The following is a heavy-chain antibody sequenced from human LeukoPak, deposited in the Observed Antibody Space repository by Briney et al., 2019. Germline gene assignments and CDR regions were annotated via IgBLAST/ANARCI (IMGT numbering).Heavy chain of an antibody. CDR2: INPNSGGT. V-gene: IGHV1-2*02. J-gene: IGHJ4*02. CDR3: ARDRSIASGERLDY. D-gene: IGHD6-6*01. CDR1: GYTFTGYY. Sequence: GASVKVSCKASGYTFTGYYIHWVRQAPGQGLEWMGWINPNSGGTNYAQKFQGRVTMTRDTSISTAYMELSRLRSDDTAVYYCARDRSIASGERLDYWGQGTLVTVSS.